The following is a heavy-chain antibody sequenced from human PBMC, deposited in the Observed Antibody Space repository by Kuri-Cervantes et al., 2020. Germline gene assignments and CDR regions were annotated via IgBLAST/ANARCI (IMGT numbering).Heavy chain of an antibody. V-gene: IGHV3-9*01. Sequence: LSLTCAASGFTFVDYAMHWVRQAPGKGLEWVSGISWISGSIGYADSVKGRFTISRDNAKNSLYLQMNSLRAEDTALYYCAKDIVTYYNVSITPCAFDIWGQGTMVTVSS. CDR1: GFTFVDYA. CDR2: ISWISGSI. D-gene: IGHD3-22*01. CDR3: AKDIVTYYNVSITPCAFDI. J-gene: IGHJ3*02.